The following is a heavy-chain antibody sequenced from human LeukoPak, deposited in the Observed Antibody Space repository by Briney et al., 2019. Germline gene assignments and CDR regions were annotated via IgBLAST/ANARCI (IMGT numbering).Heavy chain of an antibody. CDR1: GFTFSNHA. CDR3: ARDRNHDYLWGSYRYTALFDY. D-gene: IGHD3-16*02. V-gene: IGHV3-30-3*01. CDR2: MLYDGSTK. J-gene: IGHJ4*02. Sequence: GGSLRLSCAASGFTFSNHAMHWVRQTPGKGLEWVAVMLYDGSTKYYADSVKGRFTISRDNSKNTLYLQMNSLRAEDTAVYYCARDRNHDYLWGSYRYTALFDYWGQGTLVTVS.